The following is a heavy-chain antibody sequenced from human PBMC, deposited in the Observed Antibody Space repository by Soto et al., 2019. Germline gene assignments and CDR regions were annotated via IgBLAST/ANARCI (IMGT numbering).Heavy chain of an antibody. CDR3: VRDGVYRPLDY. CDR2: INAGNGNT. CDR1: GYTFTSYA. V-gene: IGHV1-3*01. D-gene: IGHD6-6*01. Sequence: ASVKVSCKASGYTFTSYAMHWVRQAPGQRLEWMGCINAGNGNTKYSQKFQGRVTITRDTSASTAYMELSSLRSEDTAVYYCVRDGVYRPLDYWGQGTLVTVSS. J-gene: IGHJ4*02.